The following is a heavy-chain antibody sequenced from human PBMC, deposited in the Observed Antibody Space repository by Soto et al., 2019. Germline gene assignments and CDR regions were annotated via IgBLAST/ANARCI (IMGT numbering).Heavy chain of an antibody. CDR3: ARDYMVRGVMRWFDP. Sequence: QVQLQGSGPGLVKPSGTLSLTCAVSGGSISSSNWWSWVRQPPGKGGEWIGEINHSGSTNYYPSLKRRVTISVDKSKNQFSLKLSSVTAADTAVYYCARDYMVRGVMRWFDPWGQGTLVTVSS. CDR1: GGSISSSNW. D-gene: IGHD3-10*01. J-gene: IGHJ5*02. V-gene: IGHV4-4*02. CDR2: INHSGST.